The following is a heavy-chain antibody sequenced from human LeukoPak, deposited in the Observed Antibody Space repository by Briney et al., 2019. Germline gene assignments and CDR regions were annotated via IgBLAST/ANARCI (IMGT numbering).Heavy chain of an antibody. Sequence: SETLSLTCTVSGGSISSGSYYWSWIRQPAGKGLEWIGRIYTSGSTNYNPSLKSRVTISVDTSKNQFSLKLSSVTPADTAVYYCARDWGSSGYYYFDYWGQGTLVTVSS. J-gene: IGHJ4*02. D-gene: IGHD3-22*01. CDR2: IYTSGST. CDR1: GGSISSGSYY. V-gene: IGHV4-61*02. CDR3: ARDWGSSGYYYFDY.